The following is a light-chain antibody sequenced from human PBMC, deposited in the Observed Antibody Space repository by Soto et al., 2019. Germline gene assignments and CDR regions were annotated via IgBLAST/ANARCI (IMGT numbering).Light chain of an antibody. V-gene: IGKV3-20*01. Sequence: EVVWTQSPGTLYLSPGQIATLSCRASQSISSSYLAWYQQKPGQAPRLLVYGASSRATGTPDRFSGSGSGTDFTLTISRLEPEDFAVYYCQQYGSSRFTFGPGTKVDIK. CDR1: QSISSSY. J-gene: IGKJ3*01. CDR2: GAS. CDR3: QQYGSSRFT.